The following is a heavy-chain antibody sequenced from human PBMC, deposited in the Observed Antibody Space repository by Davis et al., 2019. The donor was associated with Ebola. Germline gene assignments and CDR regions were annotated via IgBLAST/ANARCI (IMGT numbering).Heavy chain of an antibody. CDR2: INHSGST. CDR3: TRGQSGYDSDY. D-gene: IGHD5-12*01. J-gene: IGHJ4*02. Sequence: MPSETLSLTCAVYGGSFSGYYWSWIRQPPGKGLEWIGEINHSGSTNYNPSLKSRVTISVDTSKNQFSLKLSSVTAADTAVYYCTRGQSGYDSDYWGQGTLVTVSS. V-gene: IGHV4-34*01. CDR1: GGSFSGYY.